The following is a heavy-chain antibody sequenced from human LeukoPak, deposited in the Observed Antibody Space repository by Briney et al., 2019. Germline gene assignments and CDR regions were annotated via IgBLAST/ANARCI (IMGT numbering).Heavy chain of an antibody. V-gene: IGHV2-5*02. J-gene: IGHJ5*02. CDR1: GFPLSTSVVG. CDR2: IYWDDDK. D-gene: IGHD5-18*01. Sequence: SGPTLVNPTQTLTLTCTFSGFPLSTSVVGVGWIRQPPGKALEWLAYIYWDDDKRYSPALKSRLTITKDTSKNQVVLTVTNMDPVDTATYYCAHRKVDTPMGPWGQGILVTVSS. CDR3: AHRKVDTPMGP.